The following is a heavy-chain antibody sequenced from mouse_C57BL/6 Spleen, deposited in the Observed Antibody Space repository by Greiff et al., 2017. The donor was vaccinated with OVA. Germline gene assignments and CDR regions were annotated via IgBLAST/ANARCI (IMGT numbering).Heavy chain of an antibody. CDR2: IRNKANGYTT. Sequence: EVKLVESGGGLVQPGGSLSLSCAASGFTFTDYYMSWVRQPPGKALEWLGFIRNKANGYTTEYSASVKGRFTISRDNSQSILYLQMNALRAEDSATYYCARYLTTGGGYFDYWGQGTTLTVSS. CDR1: GFTFTDYY. D-gene: IGHD1-1*01. V-gene: IGHV7-3*01. CDR3: ARYLTTGGGYFDY. J-gene: IGHJ2*01.